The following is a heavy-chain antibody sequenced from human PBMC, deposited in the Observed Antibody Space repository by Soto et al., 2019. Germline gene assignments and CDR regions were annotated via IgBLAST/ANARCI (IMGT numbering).Heavy chain of an antibody. J-gene: IGHJ4*01. Sequence: SVKVSCKASGGTFSSYAISWVRQAPGQGLEWMGGIIPIFGTASYAQKFQGRVTITADESTSAAYMELSSLRSDDTAVYYCAARRYCSGGTCPDYFDYWG. D-gene: IGHD2-15*01. CDR1: GGTFSSYA. V-gene: IGHV1-69*13. CDR2: IIPIFGTA. CDR3: AARRYCSGGTCPDYFDY.